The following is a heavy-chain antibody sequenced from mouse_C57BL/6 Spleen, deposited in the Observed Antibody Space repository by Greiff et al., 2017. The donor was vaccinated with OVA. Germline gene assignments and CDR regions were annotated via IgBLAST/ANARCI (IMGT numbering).Heavy chain of an antibody. V-gene: IGHV1-20*01. CDR3: ASGGLPYYAMDY. CDR2: INPYNGDT. Sequence: EVQLQQSGPELVKPGDSVKISCKASGYSFTGYFMNWVMQSHGKSLEWIGRINPYNGDTFYNQKFKGKATLTVDKSSSTAHMELRSLTSEDSAVYYCASGGLPYYAMDYWGQGTSVTVSS. CDR1: GYSFTGYF. J-gene: IGHJ4*01. D-gene: IGHD2-4*01.